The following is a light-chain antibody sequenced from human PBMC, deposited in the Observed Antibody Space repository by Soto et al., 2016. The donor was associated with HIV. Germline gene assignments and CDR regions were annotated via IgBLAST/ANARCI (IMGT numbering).Light chain of an antibody. CDR1: QDISNS. V-gene: IGKV1-NL1*01. J-gene: IGKJ2*01. Sequence: DIQMTQSPSSLSASLGNRVTITCRASQDISNSLAWYQQKPGKAPKLLMYSATRLENGVPPRFSGSGSGTDFTLTISSLQPEDFATYFCQQSDSTPYAFGQGTKPGDQT. CDR3: QQSDSTPYA. CDR2: SAT.